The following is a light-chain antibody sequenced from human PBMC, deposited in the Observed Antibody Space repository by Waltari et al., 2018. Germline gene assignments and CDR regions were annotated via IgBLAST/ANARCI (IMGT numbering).Light chain of an antibody. V-gene: IGLV1-40*01. CDR2: GNG. CDR1: SSNIRAGYG. J-gene: IGLJ1*01. CDR3: QSYDSSLSGYV. Sequence: QSVLTQPPSGSGAPGQRVTISCTGSSSNIRAGYGVHWYQQLPGTAPKLLIYGNGNRPSGVPDRFSGSKSGTSASLAITGLQAEDEADYYCQSYDSSLSGYVFGTGTKVTVL.